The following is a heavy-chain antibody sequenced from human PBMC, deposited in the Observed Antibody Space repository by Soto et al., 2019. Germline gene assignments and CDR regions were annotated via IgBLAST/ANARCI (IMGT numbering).Heavy chain of an antibody. CDR2: IIPILGIA. CDR3: ARTDDYYGSAYYYMDV. D-gene: IGHD3-10*01. V-gene: IGHV1-69*02. CDR1: GGTFSSYT. J-gene: IGHJ6*03. Sequence: ASVKVSCKASGGTFSSYTISWVRQAPGQGLEWMGRIIPILGIANYAQKFQGRVTITADKSTSTAYMELSSLRSEDTAVYYCARTDDYYGSAYYYMDVWGKGTTVTVSS.